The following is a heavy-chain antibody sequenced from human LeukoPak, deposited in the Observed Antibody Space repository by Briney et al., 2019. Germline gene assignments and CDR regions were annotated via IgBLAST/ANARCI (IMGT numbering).Heavy chain of an antibody. CDR3: ARPVYGYSGYDSYYYYMDV. CDR2: INHVGST. CDR1: GGPFSGYY. D-gene: IGHD5-12*01. J-gene: IGHJ6*03. Sequence: SETLSLTCAVYGGPFSGYYWSWIRQPPGKGLEWIGEINHVGSTKYNPSLKSRVTISVDTSRRRFSLGLSSVAAADTAIYYCARPVYGYSGYDSYYYYMDVWGKGTTVTVSS. V-gene: IGHV4-34*01.